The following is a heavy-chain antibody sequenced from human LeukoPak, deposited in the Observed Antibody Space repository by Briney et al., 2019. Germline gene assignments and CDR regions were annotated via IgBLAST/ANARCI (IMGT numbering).Heavy chain of an antibody. CDR3: ARDFSASGMFDS. CDR2: ISSSTYI. D-gene: IGHD3-10*01. V-gene: IGHV3-21*05. Sequence: GGSLRLSCAASGFTFSTYSMNWVRQAPGRGLEWVSYISSSTYIYYADSVKGRFTISRDNAKNSLYVQMASLRAEDAAVYYCARDFSASGMFDSWGQGTLVTVSS. CDR1: GFTFSTYS. J-gene: IGHJ4*02.